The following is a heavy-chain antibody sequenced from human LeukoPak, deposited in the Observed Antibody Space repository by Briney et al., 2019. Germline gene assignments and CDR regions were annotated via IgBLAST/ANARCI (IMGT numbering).Heavy chain of an antibody. J-gene: IGHJ4*02. CDR3: ARGSGWYYY. D-gene: IGHD6-19*01. CDR1: GFTFSNQW. Sequence: GGSLRLACAPAGFTFSNQWIGSARQAPGKGLEWEANIKQDGSEKNYVDSVKGRFTISRDNAKNSLYLQMNSLRAEDTAVYYCARGSGWYYYWGQGTLVTVSS. V-gene: IGHV3-7*04. CDR2: IKQDGSEK.